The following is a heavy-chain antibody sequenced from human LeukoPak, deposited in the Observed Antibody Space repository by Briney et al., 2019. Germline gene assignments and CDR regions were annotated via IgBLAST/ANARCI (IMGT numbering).Heavy chain of an antibody. D-gene: IGHD2-2*01. V-gene: IGHV3-49*03. CDR3: SRERYSTRNYWYFDL. CDR1: GFTFGDYS. Sequence: TGGSLRLSCTASGFTFGDYSMNWFRQAPGKGLEWVGFIRSKTFGATTEYAASVIGRFTISRDDSKSIAYLQMNSLKAEDTGVYYCSRERYSTRNYWYFDLWGRGTLVTVSS. CDR2: IRSKTFGATT. J-gene: IGHJ2*01.